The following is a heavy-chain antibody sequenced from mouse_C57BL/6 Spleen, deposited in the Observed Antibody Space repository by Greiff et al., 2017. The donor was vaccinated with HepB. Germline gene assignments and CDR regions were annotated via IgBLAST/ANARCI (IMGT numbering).Heavy chain of an antibody. V-gene: IGHV1-72*01. D-gene: IGHD2-10*01. J-gene: IGHJ3*01. CDR1: GYTFTSYW. CDR2: IDPNSGGT. Sequence: QVQLKQPGAELVKPGASVKLSCKASGYTFTSYWMHWVKQRPGRGLEWIGRIDPNSGGTKYNEKFKSKATLTVDKPSSPAYMQLSSLTSEDSAVYYCARTYSEGAWFAYWGQGTLVTVSA. CDR3: ARTYSEGAWFAY.